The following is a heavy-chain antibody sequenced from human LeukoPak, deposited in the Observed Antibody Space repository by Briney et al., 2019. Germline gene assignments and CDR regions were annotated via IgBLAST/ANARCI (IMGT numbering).Heavy chain of an antibody. CDR2: ISAYNGNT. D-gene: IGHD6-13*01. Sequence: ASVKVSCKASGYTSTSYGISRVRQAPGQGLKWMGWISAYNGNTNYAQTPQGRVTMTTDTSTSTACMELRSLRSDDTAVYYCARGRCSSSGSNWFNPWAREPWSPSPQ. V-gene: IGHV1-18*01. CDR1: GYTSTSYG. J-gene: IGHJ5*02. CDR3: ARGRCSSSGSNWFNP.